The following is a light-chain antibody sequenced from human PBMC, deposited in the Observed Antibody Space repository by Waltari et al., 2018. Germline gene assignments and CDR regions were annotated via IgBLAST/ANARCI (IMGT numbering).Light chain of an antibody. V-gene: IGLV4-69*01. J-gene: IGLJ3*02. CDR3: QTWGTGIPV. CDR1: SGHSSYA. CDR2: LNSDGSH. Sequence: QLVLTQSPSASASLGASVKLTWTLSSGHSSYAIAWHQQQPEKGPRYLMKLNSDGSHSKGDGIPVRFSGSSSGAERYLTISSLQSEDEADYYCQTWGTGIPVFGGGTKLTVL.